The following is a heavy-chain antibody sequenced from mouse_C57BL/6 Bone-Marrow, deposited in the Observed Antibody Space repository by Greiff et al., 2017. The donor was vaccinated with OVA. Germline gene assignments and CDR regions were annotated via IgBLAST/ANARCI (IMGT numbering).Heavy chain of an antibody. CDR1: GYTFTDYN. J-gene: IGHJ2*01. D-gene: IGHD1-1*01. CDR2: IIPNNGGT. Sequence: VQLQQSGPELVKPGASVKIPCKASGYTFTDYNMDWVKQSHGKSLEWIGDIIPNNGGTIYNQKFKGKATLTVDKSCSTAYMELRSLTSEDTAVYYCAREGDYYGSRYYFDYWGQGTTLTVSS. V-gene: IGHV1-18*01. CDR3: AREGDYYGSRYYFDY.